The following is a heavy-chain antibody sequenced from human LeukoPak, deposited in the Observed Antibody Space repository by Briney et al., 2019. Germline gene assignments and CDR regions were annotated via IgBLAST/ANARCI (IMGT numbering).Heavy chain of an antibody. J-gene: IGHJ3*02. Sequence: GESLKISCKGSGNSFTSYWIAWVRQMPGKGLEWMGIIYPGDSDTRYSPSFQGQVTISADKSIGTAYLQWSSLKASDTAMYYCARSTVAGRRRAFDIWGQGTMVIVSS. V-gene: IGHV5-51*01. CDR3: ARSTVAGRRRAFDI. CDR2: IYPGDSDT. D-gene: IGHD6-19*01. CDR1: GNSFTSYW.